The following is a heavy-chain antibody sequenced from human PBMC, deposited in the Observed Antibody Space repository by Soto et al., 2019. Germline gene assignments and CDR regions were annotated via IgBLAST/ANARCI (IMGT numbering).Heavy chain of an antibody. Sequence: GGSLRLSCAASGFTFSSYGMHWVRQAPGKGLEWVAVISYDGSNKYYADSVKGRFTISRDNSKNTLYLQMNSLRAEDTAVYYCAKDYSVAVAGPNDYWGQGTLVTVSS. D-gene: IGHD6-19*01. CDR1: GFTFSSYG. CDR3: AKDYSVAVAGPNDY. V-gene: IGHV3-30*18. J-gene: IGHJ4*02. CDR2: ISYDGSNK.